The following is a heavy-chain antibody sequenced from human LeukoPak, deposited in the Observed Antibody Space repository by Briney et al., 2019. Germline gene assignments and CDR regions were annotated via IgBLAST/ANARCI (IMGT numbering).Heavy chain of an antibody. CDR1: GGSISSGSCY. CDR2: IYTSGST. Sequence: PSETLSLTCTVSGGSISSGSCYWSWIRQPAGKGLEWIGRIYTSGSTNYNPSLKSRVTISVDTSKNQFSLKLSSVTAADTAVYYCAGAYLGYCSSTSCYPAFDIWGQGTMVTVSS. CDR3: AGAYLGYCSSTSCYPAFDI. J-gene: IGHJ3*02. D-gene: IGHD2-2*01. V-gene: IGHV4-61*02.